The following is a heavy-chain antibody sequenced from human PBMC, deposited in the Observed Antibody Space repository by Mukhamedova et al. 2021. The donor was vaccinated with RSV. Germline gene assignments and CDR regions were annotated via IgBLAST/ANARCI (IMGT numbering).Heavy chain of an antibody. V-gene: IGHV3-74*01. Sequence: DSVKGRFTITRDNAKNTVYLQMNSLRAEDTALYYCARDRGVTVGFLGIWGQGTMVTVSS. D-gene: IGHD3-10*01. CDR3: ARDRGVTVGFLGI. J-gene: IGHJ3*02.